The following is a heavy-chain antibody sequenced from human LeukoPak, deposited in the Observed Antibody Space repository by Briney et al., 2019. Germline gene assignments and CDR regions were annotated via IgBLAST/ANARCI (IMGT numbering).Heavy chain of an antibody. CDR3: ATTDGRDGYIGCFGY. V-gene: IGHV4-38-2*01. CDR2: IDHSGTA. CDR1: GYSISSGYF. J-gene: IGHJ4*02. Sequence: SETLSLTCAVSGYSISSGYFWGWIRRPPGRGLEWIGSIDHSGTAYYNPSLKSRVTISVDTSKNQFSLRLSPVTAADTAVYYCATTDGRDGYIGCFGYWGQGTLVTVSS. D-gene: IGHD5-24*01.